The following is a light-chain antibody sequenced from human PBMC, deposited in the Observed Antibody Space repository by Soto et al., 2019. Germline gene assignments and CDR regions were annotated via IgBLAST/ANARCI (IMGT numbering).Light chain of an antibody. CDR1: QSVSNN. CDR3: QQHNSWPWT. J-gene: IGKJ1*01. CDR2: GAS. Sequence: EIVLTQSPGTLSLSPGERATLSCRASQSVSNNYLAWYQQKPGQAPRLLIYGASTRVTGIPARFSGSGSGTEFTLTISSLQSEDFAVYYCQQHNSWPWTFGQGTKVDIK. V-gene: IGKV3-15*01.